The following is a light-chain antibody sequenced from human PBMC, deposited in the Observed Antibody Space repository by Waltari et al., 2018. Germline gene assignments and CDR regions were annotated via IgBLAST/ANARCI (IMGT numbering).Light chain of an antibody. CDR2: AAS. CDR1: QGISSY. J-gene: IGKJ2*01. CDR3: QQYYSYPYT. Sequence: AIRITQSPSSLSASTGDRVTITCRESQGISSYLAWYQQKPGKAPKLLIYAASTLQSGVPSRVSGSGSGTDFTLTISCLQSEDFATDYCQQYYSYPYTFGQGTKLEIK. V-gene: IGKV1-8*01.